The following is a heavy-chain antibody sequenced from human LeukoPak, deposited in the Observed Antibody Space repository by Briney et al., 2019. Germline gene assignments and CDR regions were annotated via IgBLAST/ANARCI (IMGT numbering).Heavy chain of an antibody. J-gene: IGHJ4*02. V-gene: IGHV4-59*01. CDR1: SVSISIYY. Sequence: SETLSLTCTVSSVSISIYYWSWIRQPPGKGLEWIGYIYNSGSTSYNPSLKSRATISADTSKNQFSLKLSPVTAADTAVYYCVRDRELNYWGQGTLVTVSS. CDR3: VRDRELNY. CDR2: IYNSGST. D-gene: IGHD1-7*01.